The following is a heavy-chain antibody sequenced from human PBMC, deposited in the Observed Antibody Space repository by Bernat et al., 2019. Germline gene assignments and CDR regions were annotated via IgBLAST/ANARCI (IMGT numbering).Heavy chain of an antibody. V-gene: IGHV3-23*01. D-gene: IGHD1-26*01. CDR2: ISGSGDTP. J-gene: IGHJ4*02. CDR3: ARLLSGSYSLYYFDY. CDR1: GFTFSSHG. Sequence: EVQLLESGGGLVQPGGSLRLSCAASGFTFSSHGMTGVRKARGKGLEWVSAISGSGDTPNYAASVNRRFPISRDNSQTILYLQMNSLRAEDTALYYCARLLSGSYSLYYFDYWGQGTLVTVSS.